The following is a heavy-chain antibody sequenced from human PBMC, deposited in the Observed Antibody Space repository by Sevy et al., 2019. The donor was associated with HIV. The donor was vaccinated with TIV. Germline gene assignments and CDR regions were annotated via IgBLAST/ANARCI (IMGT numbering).Heavy chain of an antibody. D-gene: IGHD2-2*01. V-gene: IGHV1-24*01. CDR2: FVPEDGEI. Sequence: ASVKVSCKVPGYTLSEVSMHWVRQAPGKGLEWMGGFVPEDGEIVCAQTFQGRVTVAEDTLTDTAYLEVTNLRSEDTATYFCVIGDTPRLTGSGTRLKDQSLNYFHFWGQGTLVTVSS. CDR1: GYTLSEVS. CDR3: VIGDTPRLTGSGTRLKDQSLNYFHF. J-gene: IGHJ4*02.